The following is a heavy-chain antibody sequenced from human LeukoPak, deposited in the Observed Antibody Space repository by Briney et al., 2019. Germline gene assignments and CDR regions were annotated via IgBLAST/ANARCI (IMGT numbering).Heavy chain of an antibody. CDR2: ISASGGST. CDR1: GFTLSSYA. CDR3: AKVMKGSERLTMVRGVIIKTAGLYYMDV. Sequence: GGSLRLSCAASGFTLSSYAMSWVRQAPGKGLEWVASISASGGSTNYADSVKGRFTISRDNSKNTVYLQMNSLRAEDTAVYYCAKVMKGSERLTMVRGVIIKTAGLYYMDVWGKGTTVTVSS. J-gene: IGHJ6*03. V-gene: IGHV3-23*01. D-gene: IGHD3-10*01.